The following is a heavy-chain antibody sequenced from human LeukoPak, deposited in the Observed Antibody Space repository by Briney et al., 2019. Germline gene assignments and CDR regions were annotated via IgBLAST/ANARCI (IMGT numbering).Heavy chain of an antibody. CDR1: GFTVSSNY. CDR3: ARTWFGESHNWFDP. V-gene: IGHV3-53*01. J-gene: IGHJ5*02. Sequence: PGGSLRLSCAASGFTVSSNYMSWVRQAPGKGLEWVSVIYSGGSTYYADSVKGRFTISRDNSKNTLYLQMNSLRAEDTAVYYCARTWFGESHNWFDPWGQGTLVTVFS. CDR2: IYSGGST. D-gene: IGHD3-10*01.